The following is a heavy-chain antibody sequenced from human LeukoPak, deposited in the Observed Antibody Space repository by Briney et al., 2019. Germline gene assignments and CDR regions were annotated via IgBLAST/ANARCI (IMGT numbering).Heavy chain of an antibody. Sequence: PSETLSLTCAVYGGSFSGYYWSWIRQPPGKGLEWIGEIDHSGSTNYNPSLKSRVTISVDTSKNQFSLKLSSVTAADTAVYYCARGRICSGASCYGGWFDPWGHGTLVTVFS. CDR3: ARGRICSGASCYGGWFDP. D-gene: IGHD2-15*01. CDR1: GGSFSGYY. J-gene: IGHJ5*02. CDR2: IDHSGST. V-gene: IGHV4-34*01.